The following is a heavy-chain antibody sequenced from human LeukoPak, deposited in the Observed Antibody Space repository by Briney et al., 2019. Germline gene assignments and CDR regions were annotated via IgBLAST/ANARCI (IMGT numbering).Heavy chain of an antibody. D-gene: IGHD6-19*01. CDR2: ISSSSSYI. V-gene: IGHV3-21*01. CDR3: ARDTHSSGWSDY. CDR1: GFTFSSYS. J-gene: IGHJ4*02. Sequence: PGGSLRLSCAASGFTFSSYSMNWVRQAPGKGLEWVSSISSSSSYIYYADSVKGRFTISRDNAKNSLYLQMNSLRAEDTAVYYCARDTHSSGWSDYWGQGTLVTVSS.